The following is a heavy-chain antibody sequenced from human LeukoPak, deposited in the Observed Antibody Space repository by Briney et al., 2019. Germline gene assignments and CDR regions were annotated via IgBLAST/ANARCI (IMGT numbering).Heavy chain of an antibody. D-gene: IGHD2-15*01. CDR3: ARHEGPGYCSGGSLFCFGMYDY. CDR1: GYSFTSYW. J-gene: IGHJ4*02. V-gene: IGHV5-51*01. CDR2: IYPGDSDT. Sequence: GESLKISCKGSGYSFTSYWIGWVRQMPGKGLEWMGIIYPGDSDTRYSPSFQGQVTISADKSISTAYLQWSSLKASDTAMYYCARHEGPGYCSGGSLFCFGMYDYWGQGTLVTVSS.